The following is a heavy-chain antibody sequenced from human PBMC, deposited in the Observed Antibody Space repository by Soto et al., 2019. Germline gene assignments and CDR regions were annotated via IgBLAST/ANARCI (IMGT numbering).Heavy chain of an antibody. CDR3: AKPGGIN. CDR1: GYTFTSYA. Sequence: ASVKVSCKASGYTFTSYAMHWVRQAPGQRLEWMGWINAGNGNTKYSQKFQGRVTITRDTSASTAYMEMNSLRAEDTAMYYCAKPGGINWGQGTLVTVSS. J-gene: IGHJ4*02. V-gene: IGHV1-3*01. D-gene: IGHD6-13*01. CDR2: INAGNGNT.